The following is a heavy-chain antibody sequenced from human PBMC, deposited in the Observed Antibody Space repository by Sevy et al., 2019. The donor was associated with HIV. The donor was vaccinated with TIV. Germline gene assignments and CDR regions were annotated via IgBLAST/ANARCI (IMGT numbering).Heavy chain of an antibody. CDR3: AKDHFRGRGTMSLDAFDI. CDR2: ISGSGGST. Sequence: PGGSLRLSCAASGFTFSSYAMSWVRQAPGKGLEWVSAISGSGGSTYYADSVKGRFTISRDNSKNTLYLQMNSLRAEDTAVYYCAKDHFRGRGTMSLDAFDIWGQGTMVTVSS. J-gene: IGHJ3*02. D-gene: IGHD3-10*02. CDR1: GFTFSSYA. V-gene: IGHV3-23*01.